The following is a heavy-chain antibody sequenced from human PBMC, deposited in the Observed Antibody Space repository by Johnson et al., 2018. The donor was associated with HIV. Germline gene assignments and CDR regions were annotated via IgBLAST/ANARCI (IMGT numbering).Heavy chain of an antibody. D-gene: IGHD2-8*01. CDR3: ARGSLTDDSFAE. Sequence: EVQLMESGGGVVQPGRSLRLSCAASGFTFSSYWMSWVRQAPGKGLEWVANIKQDGSEKYYVDSVKGRFTISRDNAKNSLYLQMNSLRAEDTAMYYCARGSLTDDSFAELGQGTMVFVSS. CDR1: GFTFSSYW. V-gene: IGHV3-7*02. J-gene: IGHJ3*01. CDR2: IKQDGSEK.